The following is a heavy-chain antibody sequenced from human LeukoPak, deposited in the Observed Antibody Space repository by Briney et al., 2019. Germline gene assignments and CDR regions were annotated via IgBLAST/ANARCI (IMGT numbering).Heavy chain of an antibody. V-gene: IGHV3-23*01. CDR1: GFTFSNSA. D-gene: IGHD5-12*01. CDR2: INNWDNKA. CDR3: AKGNIVATTCYFDY. J-gene: IGHJ4*02. Sequence: GGSLRLSCAASGFTFSNSAVSWVRQAPGKGLEWLSAINNWDNKACYADSVKGRFTISRDNSKNTLYLQMNSLRAEDTAVYYCAKGNIVATTCYFDYWGQGTLVTVSS.